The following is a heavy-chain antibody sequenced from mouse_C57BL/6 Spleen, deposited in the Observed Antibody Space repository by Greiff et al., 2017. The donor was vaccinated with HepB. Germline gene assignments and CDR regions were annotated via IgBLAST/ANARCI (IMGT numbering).Heavy chain of an antibody. Sequence: QVQLKESGAELAKPGASVKLSCKASGYTFTSYWMHWVKQRPGQGLEWIGYINPSSGYTKYNQKFKDKATLTADKSSSTAYMQLSSLTYEDSAVYYCARAETAQATYFAYWGQGTLVTVSA. D-gene: IGHD3-2*02. CDR1: GYTFTSYW. CDR3: ARAETAQATYFAY. V-gene: IGHV1-7*01. J-gene: IGHJ3*01. CDR2: INPSSGYT.